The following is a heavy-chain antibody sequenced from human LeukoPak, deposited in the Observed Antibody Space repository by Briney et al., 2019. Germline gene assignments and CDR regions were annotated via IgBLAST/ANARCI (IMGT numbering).Heavy chain of an antibody. J-gene: IGHJ4*02. Sequence: GRSLGLSCAASGFTFDDYAMHWVRQAPGKGLEWVSGISWNSGSIGYADSVKGRFTISRDNAKNSLYLQMNSLRAEDTALYYCAKDMGGYDSSFDYWGQGTLVTVSS. CDR1: GFTFDDYA. D-gene: IGHD5-12*01. V-gene: IGHV3-9*01. CDR2: ISWNSGSI. CDR3: AKDMGGYDSSFDY.